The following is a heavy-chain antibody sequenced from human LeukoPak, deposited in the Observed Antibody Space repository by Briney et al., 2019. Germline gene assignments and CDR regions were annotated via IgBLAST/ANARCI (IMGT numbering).Heavy chain of an antibody. J-gene: IGHJ6*02. CDR1: GGTFSSYA. CDR3: ARAAAGRGYYYYYGMDV. V-gene: IGHV1-69*04. Sequence: ASVKVSCKASGGTFSSYAISWVRQAPGQGLQWMGRIIPILGIANYAQKFQGRVTITADKSTSTAYMELSSLRSEDTAVYYCARAAAGRGYYYYYGMDVWGQGTTVTVSS. CDR2: IIPILGIA. D-gene: IGHD6-13*01.